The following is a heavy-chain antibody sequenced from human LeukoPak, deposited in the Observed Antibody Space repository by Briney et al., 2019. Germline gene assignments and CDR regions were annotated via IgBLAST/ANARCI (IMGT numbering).Heavy chain of an antibody. CDR2: IWYDGSNK. Sequence: PGGSLRLSCAASGFTFSSYGMHWVRQAPGKGLEWVAVIWYDGSNKYYADSVKGRFTISRDNSKNTLYLQMNSLRAEDTAVYYCARDVPFDYYDSSGDTLDAFDIWGQGTMVTVSP. D-gene: IGHD3-22*01. CDR3: ARDVPFDYYDSSGDTLDAFDI. J-gene: IGHJ3*02. CDR1: GFTFSSYG. V-gene: IGHV3-33*01.